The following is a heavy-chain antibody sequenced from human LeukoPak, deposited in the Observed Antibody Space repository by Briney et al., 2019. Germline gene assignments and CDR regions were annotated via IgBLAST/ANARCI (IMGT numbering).Heavy chain of an antibody. CDR1: GFTFDDYG. CDR2: INWNGGST. D-gene: IGHD3-16*01. J-gene: IGHJ4*02. Sequence: GGSLRLSCAASGFTFDDYGMSWVRQAPGKGLKWVSGINWNGGSTGYADSVKGRFTISRDNAKNSLYLQMNSLRAEDTALYHCARGAEGGYVWGSYGHWGQGTLVTVSS. V-gene: IGHV3-20*01. CDR3: ARGAEGGYVWGSYGH.